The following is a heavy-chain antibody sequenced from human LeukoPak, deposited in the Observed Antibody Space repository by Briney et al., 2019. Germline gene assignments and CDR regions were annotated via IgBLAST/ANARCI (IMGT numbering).Heavy chain of an antibody. Sequence: GGSLRLSCAASGFTFSSYGMHWVRQAPGKGLEWVAVISYDGSNKYYADSVKGRFTISRDNSKNTLYLQMNSLRAEDTAVYYCAKVHDYGGNWGDPWGQGTLVTVSS. D-gene: IGHD4-23*01. CDR2: ISYDGSNK. J-gene: IGHJ5*02. CDR3: AKVHDYGGNWGDP. CDR1: GFTFSSYG. V-gene: IGHV3-30*18.